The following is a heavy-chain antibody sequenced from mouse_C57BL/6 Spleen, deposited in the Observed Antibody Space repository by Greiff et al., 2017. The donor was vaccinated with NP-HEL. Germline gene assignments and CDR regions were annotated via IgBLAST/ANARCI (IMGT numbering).Heavy chain of an antibody. V-gene: IGHV1-69*01. Sequence: QVQLQQPGAELVMPGASVKLSCKASGYTFTSYWMHWVKQRPGQGLEWIGEIDPSDSYTNYNQKFKGKSTLTVDKSSTTAYMQLRSLTSEDSAVYYCARPTLYYGSSHWYFDVWGTGTTVTVSS. CDR2: IDPSDSYT. J-gene: IGHJ1*03. CDR1: GYTFTSYW. CDR3: ARPTLYYGSSHWYFDV. D-gene: IGHD1-1*01.